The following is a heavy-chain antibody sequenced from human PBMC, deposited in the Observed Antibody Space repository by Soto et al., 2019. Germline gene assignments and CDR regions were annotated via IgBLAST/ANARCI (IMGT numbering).Heavy chain of an antibody. V-gene: IGHV4-34*01. J-gene: IGHJ6*02. CDR1: GGSFSGYY. Sequence: PSETLSLTCAVYGGSFSGYYWSWIRQPPGKGLEWIGEINHSGSTNYNPSLKSRVTISVDTSKNQFSLKLSSVTAADTAVYYCAREVRGYSYGYCYYYGMDVWGQGTTVTVSS. D-gene: IGHD5-18*01. CDR2: INHSGST. CDR3: AREVRGYSYGYCYYYGMDV.